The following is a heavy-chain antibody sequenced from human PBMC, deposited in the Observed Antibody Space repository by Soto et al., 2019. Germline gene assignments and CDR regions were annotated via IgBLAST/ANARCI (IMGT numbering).Heavy chain of an antibody. Sequence: QVQLQQSGPGLVKPSQTLSVTCGISGDSVSSNSAAWNWLRQSPSRGLEWLGRTYYRCKWYNDYAVAVESRITINPDTSKNHFSLQLNFVTPEDTAVYFCARGEQYSGRIFDYWGQGTLVTVSS. D-gene: IGHD1-26*01. CDR2: TYYRCKWYN. V-gene: IGHV6-1*01. J-gene: IGHJ4*02. CDR1: GDSVSSNSAA. CDR3: ARGEQYSGRIFDY.